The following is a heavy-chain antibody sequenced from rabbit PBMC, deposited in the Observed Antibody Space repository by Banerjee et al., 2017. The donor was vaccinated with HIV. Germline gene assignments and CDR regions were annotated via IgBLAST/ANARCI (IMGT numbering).Heavy chain of an antibody. Sequence: QQQLEESGGGLVKPGGTLTLTCKASGIDFSSYYYICWVRQAPGKGLELIACIYTNSDITWYASWVNGRFTISRSTSLSTVDLKMTSLTAADTATYFCARGYMYYAGSSYYTGSYFNLWGPGTLVTVS. J-gene: IGHJ4*01. V-gene: IGHV1S43*01. CDR1: GIDFSSYYY. CDR2: IYTNSDIT. D-gene: IGHD8-1*01. CDR3: ARGYMYYAGSSYYTGSYFNL.